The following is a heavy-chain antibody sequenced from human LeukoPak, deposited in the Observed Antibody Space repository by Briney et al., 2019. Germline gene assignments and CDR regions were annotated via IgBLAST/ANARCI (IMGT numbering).Heavy chain of an antibody. V-gene: IGHV3-74*01. CDR2: INSDGSST. Sequence: GESLRLSCAASGFTVRLNYMTWVRQAPGKGLVWVSRINSDGSSTSYADSVKGRFTISRDNAKNTLYLQMNSLRAEDTAVYYCASDIAAAGLAPYYFDYWGQGTLVTVSS. J-gene: IGHJ4*02. D-gene: IGHD6-13*01. CDR3: ASDIAAAGLAPYYFDY. CDR1: GFTVRLNY.